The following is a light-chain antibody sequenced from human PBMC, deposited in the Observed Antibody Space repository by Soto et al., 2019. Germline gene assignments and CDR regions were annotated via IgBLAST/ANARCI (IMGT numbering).Light chain of an antibody. J-gene: IGLJ1*01. CDR1: SSNIGSNF. V-gene: IGLV1-47*02. CDR2: NND. CDR3: AAWDDSLSVRYV. Sequence: QTVLTQPPSASGTPGQRVTISCSGSSSNIGSNFVYWYQQRPGTAPRLLIYNNDQRPSGVPDRFSGSKCGTSASLAISGLRSEDEADYYCAAWDDSLSVRYVFGTGTKVTVL.